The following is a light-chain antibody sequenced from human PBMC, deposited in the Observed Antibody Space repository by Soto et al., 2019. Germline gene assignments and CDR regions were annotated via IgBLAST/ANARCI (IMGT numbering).Light chain of an antibody. Sequence: VLTQSLGTLSLSPGERATLSCRASQSVSSSYLAWYQQKPGQAPRLLIYGASSRATGIPARFSGSGSGTEFTLTISSLQSEDFAVYYCQHYNTWPWTFGQGTKVDIK. CDR3: QHYNTWPWT. CDR1: QSVSSSY. J-gene: IGKJ1*01. V-gene: IGKV3-15*01. CDR2: GAS.